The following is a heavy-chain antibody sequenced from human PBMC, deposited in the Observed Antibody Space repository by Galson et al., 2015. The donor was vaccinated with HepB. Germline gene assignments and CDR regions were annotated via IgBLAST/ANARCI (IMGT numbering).Heavy chain of an antibody. CDR2: IYYSGST. CDR1: GGSISNYY. V-gene: IGHV4-59*08. Sequence: ETLSLTCTVSGGSISNYYWSWIRQPPGKGLEWIGYIYYSGSTNYNPSLKSRVTMSVDTSKNQFSLKLSSVTAADTAVYYCVSSYYDRSGYQYWYFDLWGRGTLVTVSS. CDR3: VSSYYDRSGYQYWYFDL. J-gene: IGHJ2*01. D-gene: IGHD3-22*01.